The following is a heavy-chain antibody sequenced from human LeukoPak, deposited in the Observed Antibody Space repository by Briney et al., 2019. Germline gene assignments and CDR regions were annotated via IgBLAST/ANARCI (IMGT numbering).Heavy chain of an antibody. J-gene: IGHJ3*02. CDR3: AKDGSNYYDSSGYSDAFDI. CDR2: IRSRAYGGTT. D-gene: IGHD3-22*01. Sequence: GGSLRLSCTASGFIFGDYAMSWFRQAPGKGLECVGVIRSRAYGGTTKYAASVEGRFTISRDDSKSLAYLQMNSLRAEDTAVYYCAKDGSNYYDSSGYSDAFDIWGQGTMVTVSS. V-gene: IGHV3-49*03. CDR1: GFIFGDYA.